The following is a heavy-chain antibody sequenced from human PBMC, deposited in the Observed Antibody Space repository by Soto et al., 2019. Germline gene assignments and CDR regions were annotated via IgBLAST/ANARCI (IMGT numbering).Heavy chain of an antibody. CDR3: ARVGHATLQYGGLDS. D-gene: IGHD4-4*01. CDR2: TSGSGGNT. J-gene: IGHJ5*01. V-gene: IGHV3-23*01. CDR1: GFTFNNYA. Sequence: EVQLLESGGGLVQPGGSLRLSCAASGFTFNNYAMNWVRQAPGKGLEWVSGTSGSGGNTYYADSVKGRFTISRDNSKNTLYRQRDSLRAKDTAVYHCARVGHATLQYGGLDSWGQGTQVTVSS.